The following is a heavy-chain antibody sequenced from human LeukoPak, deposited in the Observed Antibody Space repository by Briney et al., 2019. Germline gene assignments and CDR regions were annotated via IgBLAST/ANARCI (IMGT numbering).Heavy chain of an antibody. CDR2: IYYNGNT. V-gene: IGHV4-59*01. D-gene: IGHD1-26*01. J-gene: IGHJ6*02. Sequence: SETLSLTCSVSDGSINSYYWNWIRRPPGKGLEWVGYIYYNGNTNYSPSLKSRVTMSVDTSKNLFSLKVSSVTAADTAVYYCARGRSNYYGMDVWGQGTTVTVSS. CDR1: DGSINSYY. CDR3: ARGRSNYYGMDV.